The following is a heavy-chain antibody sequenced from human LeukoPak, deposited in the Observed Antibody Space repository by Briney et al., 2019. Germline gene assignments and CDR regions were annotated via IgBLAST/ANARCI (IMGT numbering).Heavy chain of an antibody. CDR3: ARDSRYYDSSRGMDV. CDR2: IYYSWCT. J-gene: IGHJ6*02. Sequence: SETLALTCTVSGGSISSVDYYWSWIRQPPGKGLEWIGYIYYSWCTYYNPSLKSRVTISLDTSKNQFSLKLSSVTAADTAVYYCARDSRYYDSSRGMDVWGQGTKVTVSS. CDR1: GGSISSVDYY. V-gene: IGHV4-30-4*01. D-gene: IGHD3-22*01.